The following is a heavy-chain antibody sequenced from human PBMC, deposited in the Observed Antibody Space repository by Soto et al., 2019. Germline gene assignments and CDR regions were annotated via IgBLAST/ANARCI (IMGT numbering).Heavy chain of an antibody. Sequence: EVQLVESGGGLVQPGGSLRLSCAASGFTLSSYNMNWVRQAPGKGLEWVSYISGSSDTIYYADSVKGRFTISRDNAENSLYLQVDSLRDEDTAVYYCARDHGGSTWFVGIYYYFGVDVWGQGTTVTVSS. V-gene: IGHV3-48*02. CDR1: GFTLSSYN. D-gene: IGHD6-13*01. CDR3: ARDHGGSTWFVGIYYYFGVDV. J-gene: IGHJ6*02. CDR2: ISGSSDTI.